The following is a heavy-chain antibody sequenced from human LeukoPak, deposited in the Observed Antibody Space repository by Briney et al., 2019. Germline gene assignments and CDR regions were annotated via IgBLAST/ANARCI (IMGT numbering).Heavy chain of an antibody. CDR2: IIPIFGIA. CDR3: ARDLSGDGYPGY. J-gene: IGHJ4*02. Sequence: ASVKVSCKASGGTFSSYAISWVRQAPGQGLEWMGRIIPIFGIANYAQKFQGRVTITADKSTSTAYMELSSLRSEDTAVYYCARDLSGDGYPGYWGQGTPGHRLL. V-gene: IGHV1-69*04. D-gene: IGHD5-24*01. CDR1: GGTFSSYA.